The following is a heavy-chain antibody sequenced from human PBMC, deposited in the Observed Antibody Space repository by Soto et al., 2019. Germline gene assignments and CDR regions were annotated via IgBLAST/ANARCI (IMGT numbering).Heavy chain of an antibody. V-gene: IGHV4-38-2*02. CDR2: ISHSGST. CDR3: AREDIVVVVAATLGWFDP. D-gene: IGHD2-15*01. J-gene: IGHJ5*02. CDR1: GYSIGSGYY. Sequence: SETLSLTCAVSGYSIGSGYYWGCSRQPPGKGLWWVGSISHSGSTYYNPSLKSRVTISVNTSKNQFSLTLISVTAADTAVYYCAREDIVVVVAATLGWFDPWGQGTLVTVSS.